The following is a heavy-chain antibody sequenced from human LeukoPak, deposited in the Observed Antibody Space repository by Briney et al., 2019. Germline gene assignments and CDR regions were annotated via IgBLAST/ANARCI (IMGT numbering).Heavy chain of an antibody. V-gene: IGHV3-7*01. CDR3: ARRARTTIGLGP. CDR2: IKQDGGEK. J-gene: IGHJ5*02. Sequence: GGSLRLSCAASGFTFSNYWMNWVRQAPGKGLEWVANIKQDGGEKSYVDSVKGRFTISRDNAKNSLHLQMNSLRAEDTAVYYCARRARTTIGLGPWGQGTLVTVSS. CDR1: GFTFSNYW. D-gene: IGHD2-2*01.